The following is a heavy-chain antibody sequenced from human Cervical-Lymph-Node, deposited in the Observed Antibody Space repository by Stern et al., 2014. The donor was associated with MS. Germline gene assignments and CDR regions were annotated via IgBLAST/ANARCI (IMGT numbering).Heavy chain of an antibody. CDR3: ALSSETSDRWYSLGYDL. D-gene: IGHD6-13*01. Sequence: VQLVQSGAAVTKPGSSVKVSFKASGGTFSKFPSSCVRQAPGQGLEWMGGIFPVFGTPTYAQEFRGRVTITADVSTSTVYMELSSLRSDDTAVYYCALSSETSDRWYSLGYDLWGKGTLVTVSS. V-gene: IGHV1-69*01. J-gene: IGHJ5*02. CDR2: IFPVFGTP. CDR1: GGTFSKFP.